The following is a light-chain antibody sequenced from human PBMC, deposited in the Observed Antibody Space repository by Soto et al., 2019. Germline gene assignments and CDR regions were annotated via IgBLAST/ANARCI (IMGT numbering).Light chain of an antibody. CDR2: RDS. V-gene: IGLV3-9*01. CDR1: NIGSKN. Sequence: SYELTQPLSVSVALGQTARITCGGNNIGSKNVHWYQQKPGQAPVLVIYRDSNRPPGIPERFSGSKSGNTATLTISRAQAGDEADYHCQVWDSSTYVFGTGTKVTVL. J-gene: IGLJ1*01. CDR3: QVWDSSTYV.